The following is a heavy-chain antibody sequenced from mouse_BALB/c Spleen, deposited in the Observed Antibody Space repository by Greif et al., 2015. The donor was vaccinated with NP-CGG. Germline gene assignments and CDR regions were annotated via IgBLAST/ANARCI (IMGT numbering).Heavy chain of an antibody. Sequence: VQLQESGPGLVQPSQSLSITCTVSGFSLTSYGVHWVRQSPGKGLEWLGVIWSGGSTDYNAAFISRLSISKDNSKSXVFYKMNSLQANDTAIYYCARTPQGIYYGYDYAMDYWGQGTAVTVSS. D-gene: IGHD2-2*01. J-gene: IGHJ4*01. V-gene: IGHV2-2*02. CDR3: ARTPQGIYYGYDYAMDY. CDR1: GFSLTSYG. CDR2: IWSGGST.